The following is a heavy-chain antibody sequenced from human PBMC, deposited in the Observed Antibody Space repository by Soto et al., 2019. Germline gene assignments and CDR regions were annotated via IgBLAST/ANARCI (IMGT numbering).Heavy chain of an antibody. CDR2: ISGSGGST. D-gene: IGHD3-10*01. CDR3: AKVPPYGSGSYYSPDY. Sequence: GGSLRLSCAASGFTFSSYAMSWVRQAPGKGLEWVSAISGSGGSTYYADSVKGRFTISRDNSKNTLYQQMNSLRAEDTAVYYCAKVPPYGSGSYYSPDYWGQGTLVTVSS. J-gene: IGHJ4*02. V-gene: IGHV3-23*01. CDR1: GFTFSSYA.